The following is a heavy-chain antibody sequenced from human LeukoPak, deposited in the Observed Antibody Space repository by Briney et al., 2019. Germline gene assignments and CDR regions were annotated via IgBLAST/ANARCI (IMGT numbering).Heavy chain of an antibody. V-gene: IGHV3-23*01. J-gene: IGHJ3*02. Sequence: GGALRLSCVASGFAFPTYAMMWGRQVPGKGLEWVSSIRVSDGARFYADSVKGRFTMSRDNPKNTLFLQMNSLRPEDTAVYYCAKEPRWEQLHSFDIWGQGTTVTVSS. CDR3: AKEPRWEQLHSFDI. CDR1: GFAFPTYA. D-gene: IGHD1/OR15-1a*01. CDR2: IRVSDGAR.